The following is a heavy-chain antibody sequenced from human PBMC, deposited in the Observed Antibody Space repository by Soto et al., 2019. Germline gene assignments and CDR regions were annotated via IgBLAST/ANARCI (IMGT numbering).Heavy chain of an antibody. D-gene: IGHD2-2*02. Sequence: PGGSLRLSCAASGFTFSSYWMSWVRQAPGKGLEWVANIKQDGSEKYYVDSVKGRFTISRDNAKNSLYLQMSSLRAEDTAVYYCARFVVVPAAISGMDVWGQGTTVTVSS. CDR1: GFTFSSYW. J-gene: IGHJ6*02. CDR2: IKQDGSEK. CDR3: ARFVVVPAAISGMDV. V-gene: IGHV3-7*01.